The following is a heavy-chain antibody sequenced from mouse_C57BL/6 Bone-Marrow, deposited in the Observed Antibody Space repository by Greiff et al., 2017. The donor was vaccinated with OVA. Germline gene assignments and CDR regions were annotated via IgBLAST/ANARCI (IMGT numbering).Heavy chain of an antibody. CDR3: ARSQIYYYGSSYPYYAMDY. V-gene: IGHV1-81*01. CDR1: GYTFTSYG. Sequence: QVHVKQSGAELARPGASVKLSCKASGYTFTSYGISWVKQRTGQGLEWIGEIYPRSGNTYYNEKFKGKATLTADKSSSTAYMELRSLTSEDSAVYFCARSQIYYYGSSYPYYAMDYWGQGTSVTVSS. CDR2: IYPRSGNT. J-gene: IGHJ4*01. D-gene: IGHD1-1*01.